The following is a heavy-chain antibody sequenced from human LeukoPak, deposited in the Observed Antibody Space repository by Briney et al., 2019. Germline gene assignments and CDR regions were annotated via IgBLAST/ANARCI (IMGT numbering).Heavy chain of an antibody. J-gene: IGHJ4*02. CDR1: GFSFNIYE. V-gene: IGHV3-48*03. CDR2: ISSTGSSI. D-gene: IGHD2-2*01. CDR3: ARHCTSTTCYGGAY. Sequence: GGSLILSCAASGFSFNIYEMNWVRQAPGKGLEWVSYISSTGSSIYYADSVKGRFTISRDNAKSSLYLQMSSLRAEDTAVYYCARHCTSTTCYGGAYWGQGTLVTVSS.